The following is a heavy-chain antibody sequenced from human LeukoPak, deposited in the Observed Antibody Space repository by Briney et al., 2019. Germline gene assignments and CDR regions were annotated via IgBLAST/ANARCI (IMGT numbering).Heavy chain of an antibody. CDR3: TRRGFCSGDSCFSAPFDY. CDR2: IYPGDSDT. J-gene: IGHJ4*02. CDR1: GYSFISYW. Sequence: GESLKISCKGSGYSFISYWIAWVRQMPGKGLELMGIIYPGDSDTRYSPSIQGQVTISADKSISTAYLQWSSLKASDTAMYYCTRRGFCSGDSCFSAPFDYWGQGTLVTVSS. D-gene: IGHD2-15*01. V-gene: IGHV5-51*01.